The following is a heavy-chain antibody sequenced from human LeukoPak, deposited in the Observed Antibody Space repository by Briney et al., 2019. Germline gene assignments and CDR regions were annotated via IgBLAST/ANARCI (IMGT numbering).Heavy chain of an antibody. V-gene: IGHV5-51*01. D-gene: IGHD6-13*01. Sequence: GESLKISCKGSGYTFTNYWIAWVRQMPGQGLEWMGIIYPHDSDTRYSPSFQGQVTISADKSISTAYLQWSSLKASDTAMYYCARHIAAAGTTDFEAFGNYYYYYGMDVWGQGTTVTVSS. CDR2: IYPHDSDT. CDR1: GYTFTNYW. CDR3: ARHIAAAGTTDFEAFGNYYYYYGMDV. J-gene: IGHJ6*02.